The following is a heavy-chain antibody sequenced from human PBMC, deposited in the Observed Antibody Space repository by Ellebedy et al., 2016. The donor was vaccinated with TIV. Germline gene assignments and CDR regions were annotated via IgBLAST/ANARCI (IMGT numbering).Heavy chain of an antibody. J-gene: IGHJ6*02. CDR2: ISAYNGNT. V-gene: IGHV1-18*01. CDR3: ARDGTVTTVYYYGMDV. CDR1: GYTFTSYG. Sequence: ASVKVSCKASGYTFTSYGISWVRQAPGQGLEWMGWISAYNGNTNYAQKLQGRVTMTTDTSTSTAYMELRSLRSDDTAVYYCARDGTVTTVYYYGMDVWGQGTTVTVS. D-gene: IGHD4-17*01.